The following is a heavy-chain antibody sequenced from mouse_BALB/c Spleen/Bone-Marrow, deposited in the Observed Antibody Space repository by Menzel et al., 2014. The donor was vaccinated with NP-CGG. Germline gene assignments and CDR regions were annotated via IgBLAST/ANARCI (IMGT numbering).Heavy chain of an antibody. D-gene: IGHD2-1*01. CDR1: GYTFTSYW. Sequence: VKLVESGAELAKPGASVKMSCKASGYTFTSYWMHWVKQRPGQGLEWIGCINPSTGYTAYNQKFKDKATLTADKSSNTAYMQLSSLTSEDSAVYYCARGNYEAMDYWGQGTSVTVSS. J-gene: IGHJ4*01. CDR3: ARGNYEAMDY. CDR2: INPSTGYT. V-gene: IGHV1-7*01.